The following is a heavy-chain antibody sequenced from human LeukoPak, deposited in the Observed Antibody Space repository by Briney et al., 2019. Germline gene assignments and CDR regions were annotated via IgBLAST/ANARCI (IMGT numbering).Heavy chain of an antibody. D-gene: IGHD5-18*01. CDR3: AKALRSWNRDTAMEGFDY. CDR2: ISWNSGSI. J-gene: IGHJ4*02. V-gene: IGHV3-9*01. CDR1: GFTFSDYY. Sequence: HPGGSLRLSCAASGFTFSDYYMSWIRQAPGKGLEWVSGISWNSGSIGYADSVKGRFTISRDNAKNSLYLQMNSLRAEDTALYYCAKALRSWNRDTAMEGFDYWGQGTLVTVSS.